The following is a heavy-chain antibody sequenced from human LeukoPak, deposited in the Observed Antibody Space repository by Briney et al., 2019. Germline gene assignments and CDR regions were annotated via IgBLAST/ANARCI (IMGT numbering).Heavy chain of an antibody. CDR1: GFTFSSHA. CDR2: ISSSSSYI. J-gene: IGHJ4*02. Sequence: GGSLRLSCAASGFTFSSHAMNWVRQAPGKGLEWVSSISSSSSYIYYADSVKGRFTISRDNAKNSLYLQMNSLRAEDTAVYYCASRYSGSYYPPIPDFDYWGQGTLVTVSS. CDR3: ASRYSGSYYPPIPDFDY. D-gene: IGHD1-26*01. V-gene: IGHV3-21*01.